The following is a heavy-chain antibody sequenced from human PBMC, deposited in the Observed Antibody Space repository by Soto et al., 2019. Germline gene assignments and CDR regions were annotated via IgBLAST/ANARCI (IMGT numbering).Heavy chain of an antibody. CDR1: GLTLSTSS. Sequence: GGSLRLSCAAFGLTLSTSSMNWVRQAPGRGLEWISYIRRNTSVTAYADSVKGRFTISRDNAKNTLYLQMNSLRAEDTAVYYCAKSSIAARPLFFDPWGQGTLVTVSS. V-gene: IGHV3-48*01. J-gene: IGHJ5*02. D-gene: IGHD6-6*01. CDR2: IRRNTSVT. CDR3: AKSSIAARPLFFDP.